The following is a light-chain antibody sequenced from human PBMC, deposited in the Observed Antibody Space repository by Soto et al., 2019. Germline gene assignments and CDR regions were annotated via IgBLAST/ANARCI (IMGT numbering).Light chain of an antibody. CDR2: GAS. V-gene: IGKV3-20*01. CDR3: QQYCSSPSFT. Sequence: EIVLTQSPGTLSLSPGERATLSCRASQSVSSSYLAWYQQKPGPAPRLPIYGASSRATGIPDRFSGSGSGTEFTLPISRLEPEDFAVYYYQQYCSSPSFTFGHGTKVDIK. J-gene: IGKJ3*01. CDR1: QSVSSSY.